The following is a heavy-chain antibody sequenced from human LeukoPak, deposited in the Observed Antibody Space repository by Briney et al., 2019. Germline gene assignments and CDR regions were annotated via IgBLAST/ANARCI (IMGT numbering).Heavy chain of an antibody. J-gene: IGHJ4*02. Sequence: PSETLSPTCTVSGGSISSGSYYWSWIRQPAGKGLEWIGRIYTSGSTNYNPSLKSRVTISVDTSKNQFSLKLSSVTAADTAVYYCARDAEYLVGATXFXXWXXXTXVT. CDR2: IYTSGST. V-gene: IGHV4-61*02. CDR3: ARDAEYLVGATXFXX. CDR1: GGSISSGSYY. D-gene: IGHD1-26*01.